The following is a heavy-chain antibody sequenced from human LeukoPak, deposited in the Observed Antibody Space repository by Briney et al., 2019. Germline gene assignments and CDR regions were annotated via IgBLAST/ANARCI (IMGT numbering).Heavy chain of an antibody. CDR3: ASAMLASDSSGYYTSDYLEH. D-gene: IGHD3-22*01. J-gene: IGHJ4*02. V-gene: IGHV3-48*03. CDR1: GMMFSIYE. CDR2: IRSIVNTR. Sequence: PGGSLTLSCTPSGMMFSIYEAVWVRHAPGGGSQWISYIRSIVNTRKYADSVKGRFTISRDNAKKSLQLEMSGLRGDDSAIYYCASAMLASDSSGYYTSDYLEHWGQGTLVSVS.